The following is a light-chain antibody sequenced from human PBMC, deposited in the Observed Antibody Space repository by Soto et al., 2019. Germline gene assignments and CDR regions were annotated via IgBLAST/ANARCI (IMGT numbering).Light chain of an antibody. J-gene: IGKJ2*01. CDR1: QSFGRW. CDR3: QEYKTGPGYN. V-gene: IGKV1-5*03. CDR2: KTS. Sequence: DIQMTQSPSTLSASVGDRVTITCRASQSFGRWLAWYQQKPGKAPELLIYKTSTLERGVPSGFSGSGSGTEFTLTISSLQPDDFATYYCQEYKTGPGYNFGQGTRLEIK.